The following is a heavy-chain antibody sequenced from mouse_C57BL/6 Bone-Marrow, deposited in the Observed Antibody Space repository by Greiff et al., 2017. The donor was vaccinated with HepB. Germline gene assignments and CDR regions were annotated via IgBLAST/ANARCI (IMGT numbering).Heavy chain of an antibody. J-gene: IGHJ4*01. CDR2: IDPSDSYT. CDR1: GYTFTSYW. Sequence: QVQLKQPGAELVRPGTSVKLSCKASGYTFTSYWMHWVKQRPGQGLEWIGVIDPSDSYTNYNQKFKGKATLTVDTSSSTAYMKLSSLTSEDSAVYYCAKSRITTVVADAMDYWGQGTSVTVSS. CDR3: AKSRITTVVADAMDY. D-gene: IGHD1-1*01. V-gene: IGHV1-59*01.